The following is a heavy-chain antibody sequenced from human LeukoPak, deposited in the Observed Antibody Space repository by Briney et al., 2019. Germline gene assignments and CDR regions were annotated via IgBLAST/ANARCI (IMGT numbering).Heavy chain of an antibody. CDR3: ARAIGGSYYYFDY. J-gene: IGHJ4*02. Sequence: VASVKVSCKASGGTFSSYAISWVRQAPGQGLEWMGGIIPIFGTANYAQKFQGRVTITTDESTSTAYMELSSLRSEDTAVYYRARAIGGSYYYFDYWGQGTLVTVSS. D-gene: IGHD1-26*01. CDR2: IIPIFGTA. CDR1: GGTFSSYA. V-gene: IGHV1-69*05.